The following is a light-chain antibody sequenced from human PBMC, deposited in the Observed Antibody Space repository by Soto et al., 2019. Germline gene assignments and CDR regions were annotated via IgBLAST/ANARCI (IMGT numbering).Light chain of an antibody. Sequence: DIQLTQSPSTLTASVGDRVTIGCRASESISYWLAWYQQKPGKAPKLLIYDASSLRSGVPSRFSGSGSGTEFTLTISTLQPDDFATYYCQQSYSTPCTFGQGTKLEIK. J-gene: IGKJ2*02. CDR3: QQSYSTPCT. V-gene: IGKV1-5*01. CDR1: ESISYW. CDR2: DAS.